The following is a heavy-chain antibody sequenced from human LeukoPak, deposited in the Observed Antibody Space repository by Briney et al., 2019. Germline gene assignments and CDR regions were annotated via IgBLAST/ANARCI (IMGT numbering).Heavy chain of an antibody. CDR1: GFTFSSYA. CDR3: ARDGRGGGGDY. J-gene: IGHJ4*02. Sequence: GGSLRLSCAASGFTFSSYAMHWVRQAPGKGLEYVSAISSNGGSTYYANSVKGRFTISRDNSKNTLYLQMGSLRAEDMAVYYCARDGRGGGGDYWGQGTLVTVSS. V-gene: IGHV3-64*01. D-gene: IGHD2-15*01. CDR2: ISSNGGST.